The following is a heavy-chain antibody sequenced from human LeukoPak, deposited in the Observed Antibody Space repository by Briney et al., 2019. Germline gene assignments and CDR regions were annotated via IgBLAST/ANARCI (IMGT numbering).Heavy chain of an antibody. D-gene: IGHD2-21*02. CDR1: GGTFSSYA. Sequence: GASVKVSCKASGGTFSSYAISWVRQAPGQGLEWMGRIIPILGIANYAQKFQGRVTITADKSTSTAYMELSSLRSEDTAVYYCAREALNCGGDCYSYSYYSMDVWGQGTTVTVSS. CDR2: IIPILGIA. V-gene: IGHV1-69*04. CDR3: AREALNCGGDCYSYSYYSMDV. J-gene: IGHJ6*02.